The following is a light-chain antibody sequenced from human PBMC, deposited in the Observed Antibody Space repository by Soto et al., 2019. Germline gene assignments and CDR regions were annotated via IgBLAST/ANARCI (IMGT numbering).Light chain of an antibody. CDR2: EGG. Sequence: QSALTQPASVSGSPGQSITISCTGTSSDVGNYYLVSWYQQYPGKAPQLMCYEGGQRPSGVSNRFSGSKSGNTASLTISGLEADDEAYYYCCSFVLRSTVIFGGGTKLTVL. J-gene: IGLJ2*01. V-gene: IGLV2-23*01. CDR3: CSFVLRSTVI. CDR1: SSDVGNYYL.